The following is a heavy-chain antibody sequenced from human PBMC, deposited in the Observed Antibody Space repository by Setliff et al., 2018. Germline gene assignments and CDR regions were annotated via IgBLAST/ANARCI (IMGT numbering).Heavy chain of an antibody. CDR3: ARDDDDFYSGYPYMDV. CDR2: INAGNGNT. J-gene: IGHJ6*03. D-gene: IGHD3-3*01. V-gene: IGHV1-3*01. CDR1: GYTFTNYA. Sequence: ASVKVSCKASGYTFTNYAIHWVRQAPGQRLEWMGWINAGNGNTKYSQKFQGRVTITRDTSASTAYMELSSLRSEDTAVYYCARDDDDFYSGYPYMDVWGKGTTVTV.